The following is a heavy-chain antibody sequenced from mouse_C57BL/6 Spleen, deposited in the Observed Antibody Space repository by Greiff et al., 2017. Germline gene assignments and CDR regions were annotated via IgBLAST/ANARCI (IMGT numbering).Heavy chain of an antibody. Sequence: QVQLQQSGAELVRPGDSVTLSCKASGYTFTDYEMHWVKQTPVHGLEWIGAIDPETGGTAYNQKFKGKAILTADKSSSTAYMELRSLTSEDSAVYYCTRSYYYVSSYFAYWGQGTLVTVSA. CDR2: IDPETGGT. V-gene: IGHV1-15*01. D-gene: IGHD1-1*01. CDR3: TRSYYYVSSYFAY. CDR1: GYTFTDYE. J-gene: IGHJ3*01.